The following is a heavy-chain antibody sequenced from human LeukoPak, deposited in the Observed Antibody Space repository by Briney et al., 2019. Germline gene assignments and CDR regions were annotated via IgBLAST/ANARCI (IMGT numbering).Heavy chain of an antibody. CDR2: ISGSGGST. V-gene: IGHV3-23*01. CDR3: AKDQSNWNEGFDY. Sequence: GGSLRLSCAASGFTFSSYAMSWVRQAPGKGLEWVSAISGSGGSTYYADSVKGRFTISRDNSKNMLYLQMNSLRAEDTAVYYCAKDQSNWNEGFDYWGQGTLVTVSS. D-gene: IGHD1-1*01. J-gene: IGHJ4*02. CDR1: GFTFSSYA.